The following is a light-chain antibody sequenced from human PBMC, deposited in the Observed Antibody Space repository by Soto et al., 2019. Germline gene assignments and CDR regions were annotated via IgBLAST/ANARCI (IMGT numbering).Light chain of an antibody. CDR1: SSNIGAGYD. CDR2: ANS. V-gene: IGLV1-40*01. CDR3: QSYDSSLSVYV. Sequence: QSVLTQPPSVSGAPGQRVTISCTGSSSNIGAGYDVHWYQQLPGTAPKLLIYANSNRPSGVPDRFSGSKSDTSASLAITGLQAEDEADYYCQSYDSSLSVYVFGTGTQVTVL. J-gene: IGLJ1*01.